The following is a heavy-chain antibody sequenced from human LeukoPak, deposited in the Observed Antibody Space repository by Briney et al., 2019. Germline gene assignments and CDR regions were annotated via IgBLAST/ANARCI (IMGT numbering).Heavy chain of an antibody. Sequence: ASVKVSCKASGYTFTGYYMHWVRQAPGRGLEWMGWINPNSGGTNYAQKFQGRVTMTRDTSISTAYMELSRLRSDDTAVYYCASQLVAYNWFDPWGQGTLVTVSS. CDR1: GYTFTGYY. V-gene: IGHV1-2*02. CDR2: INPNSGGT. D-gene: IGHD6-13*01. CDR3: ASQLVAYNWFDP. J-gene: IGHJ5*02.